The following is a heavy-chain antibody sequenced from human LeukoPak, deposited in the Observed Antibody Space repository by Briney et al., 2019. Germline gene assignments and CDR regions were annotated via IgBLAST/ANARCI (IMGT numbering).Heavy chain of an antibody. J-gene: IGHJ4*02. CDR1: GFTFSSYS. Sequence: GGSLRLSCAASGFTFSSYSMNWVRQAPGKGLEWVSSISSSSSYIYYADSVKGRFTISRDNAKNSLYLQMNSLRAEDTAVYNCAREATVTTFYYFDYWGQGTLVTVSS. CDR2: ISSSSSYI. V-gene: IGHV3-21*01. D-gene: IGHD4-17*01. CDR3: AREATVTTFYYFDY.